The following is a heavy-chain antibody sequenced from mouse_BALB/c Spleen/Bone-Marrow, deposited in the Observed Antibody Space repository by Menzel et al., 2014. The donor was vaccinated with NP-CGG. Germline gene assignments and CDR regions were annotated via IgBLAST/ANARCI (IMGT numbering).Heavy chain of an antibody. Sequence: VESGGGLVKPGGSLKLSCAASGFTFSSYAMSWVRQTPEKRLEWVASITRGGNTYYPDSVKGRFTISRDNARDILYLQMSSLRSEDTAMYYCARGEIYYYGSTHYFDYWGQGTTLTVSS. CDR1: GFTFSSYA. J-gene: IGHJ2*01. CDR3: ARGEIYYYGSTHYFDY. D-gene: IGHD1-1*01. CDR2: ITRGGNT. V-gene: IGHV5-6-5*01.